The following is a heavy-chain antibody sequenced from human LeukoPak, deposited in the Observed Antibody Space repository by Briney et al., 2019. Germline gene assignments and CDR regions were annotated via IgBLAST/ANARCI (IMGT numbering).Heavy chain of an antibody. V-gene: IGHV3-23*01. CDR2: IGGTGET. Sequence: GGSLRLSCAASGFIFSDFAMNWVRQAPGKGLEWVSVIGGTGETHSRDSVKGRFTASRDNFKNTMSLQMNNLRPEDTAVYYCAKDSWPRNGIYDPFDIWGQGTMVTVSS. D-gene: IGHD2-8*01. CDR3: AKDSWPRNGIYDPFDI. CDR1: GFIFSDFA. J-gene: IGHJ3*02.